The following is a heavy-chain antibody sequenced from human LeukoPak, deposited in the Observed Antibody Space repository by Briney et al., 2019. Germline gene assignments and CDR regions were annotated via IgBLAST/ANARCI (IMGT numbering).Heavy chain of an antibody. CDR2: IYYSGST. J-gene: IGHJ5*02. Sequence: ETLSLTCTVSGGSISSYYWSWIRQPPGKGLEWIGYIYYSGSTNYNPSLKSRVTISVDTSKNQFSLKLSSVTAADTAVYYCARGPDYYDSSGYYPNWFDPWGQGTLFTVSS. CDR3: ARGPDYYDSSGYYPNWFDP. CDR1: GGSISSYY. V-gene: IGHV4-59*01. D-gene: IGHD3-22*01.